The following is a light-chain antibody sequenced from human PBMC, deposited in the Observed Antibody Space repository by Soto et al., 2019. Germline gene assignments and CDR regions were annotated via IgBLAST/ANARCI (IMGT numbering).Light chain of an antibody. J-gene: IGKJ4*01. V-gene: IGKV3-15*01. CDR3: QHFNNWPPELT. CDR1: QSVSSN. Sequence: EIVLTQSPGTLSLSPGEIATLFFSASQSVSSNLAWYQQKPGQAPRLLIFGASTRATGVPARFSGSGSGTEFILTISSLQSEDFATYYCQHFNNWPPELTFGGGTKV. CDR2: GAS.